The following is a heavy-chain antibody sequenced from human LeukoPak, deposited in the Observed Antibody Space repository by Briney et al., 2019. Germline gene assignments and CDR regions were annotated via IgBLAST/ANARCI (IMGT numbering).Heavy chain of an antibody. CDR1: GVSINTCCYY. CDR2: KHYSGST. D-gene: IGHD5-18*01. CDR3: ARGRSYGFDFDS. V-gene: IGHV4-61*01. J-gene: IGHJ4*02. Sequence: SETLSLTCDVSGVSINTCCYYWTWIRQPPGKGLEWIGYKHYSGSTRYNSSLRSRLTISLDSSKNQFSLRLTSVTAADTAVYYCARGRSYGFDFDSWGPGTLVIVSS.